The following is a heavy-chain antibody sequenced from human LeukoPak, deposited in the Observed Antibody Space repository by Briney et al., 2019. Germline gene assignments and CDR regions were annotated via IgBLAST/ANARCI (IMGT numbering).Heavy chain of an antibody. J-gene: IGHJ6*03. V-gene: IGHV4-4*07. CDR2: IHTTGST. CDR3: AREGFTGNYLDV. CDR1: GDSINGYS. Sequence: SETLSLTCTVSGDSINGYSWSWIRQPAGKTLEWIGRIHTTGSTHYNPSVESRVTMSIDTSKNQFSLSLRSVTAADTAVYYCAREGFTGNYLDVWDKGTAVTVSS. D-gene: IGHD4-11*01.